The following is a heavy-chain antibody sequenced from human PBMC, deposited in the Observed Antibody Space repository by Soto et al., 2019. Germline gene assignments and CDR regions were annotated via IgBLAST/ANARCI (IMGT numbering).Heavy chain of an antibody. J-gene: IGHJ5*02. D-gene: IGHD2-2*01. CDR3: ARESAALNWFDP. Sequence: EVQLVESGGGLVQPGGSLRLSCAASGFTFSSYSMNWVRQAPGKGLEWVSYISSSGSTIYYADSVKGRFTISRDNAKNSLYLQMNSLRDEDTAVYYCARESAALNWFDPWGQGTLVTVSS. CDR1: GFTFSSYS. CDR2: ISSSGSTI. V-gene: IGHV3-48*02.